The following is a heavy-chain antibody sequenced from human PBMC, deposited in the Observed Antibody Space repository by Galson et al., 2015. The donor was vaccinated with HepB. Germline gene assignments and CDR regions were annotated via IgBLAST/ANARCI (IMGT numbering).Heavy chain of an antibody. J-gene: IGHJ4*02. D-gene: IGHD6-19*01. CDR2: IYHGGST. V-gene: IGHV4-4*02. CDR1: GGSISSTNW. Sequence: SETLSLTCAVSGGSISSTNWWTWVRQSPGKGLEWIGEIYHGGSTNYNPSLNNRLTITIDKSRNHFSLKLNSVTAADAAVYYCARRGAAGTHSPGWGQGTLVTHLVGWGQGILVTVSS. CDR3: ARRGAAGTHSPGWGQGTLVTHLVG.